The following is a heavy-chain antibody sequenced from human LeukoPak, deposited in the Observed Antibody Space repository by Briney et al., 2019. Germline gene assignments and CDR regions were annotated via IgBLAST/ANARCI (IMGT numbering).Heavy chain of an antibody. CDR2: IYYSGST. CDR1: GGSISSYY. CDR3: ARVGARYYYYMDV. V-gene: IGHV4-59*01. Sequence: SETLSLTCTVSGGSISSYYWSWIRQPPGKGLEWIGYIYYSGSTNYNPSLKSRVTISVDTSKNQFSLKLSSVTAADTAVYYCARVGARYYYYMDVWGKGTTVTISS. J-gene: IGHJ6*03. D-gene: IGHD4/OR15-4a*01.